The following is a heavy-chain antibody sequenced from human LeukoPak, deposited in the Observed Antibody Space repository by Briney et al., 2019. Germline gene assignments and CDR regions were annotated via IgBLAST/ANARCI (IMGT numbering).Heavy chain of an antibody. V-gene: IGHV3-64*01. CDR3: ARTPSGVVVITSYDY. Sequence: GGSLRLSCAASGFTFSTYTMYWVRQAPGKGLEYVSAISSNGGTTYYANSVKGRFTISRDNSKNTLYLQMGSLRAEDMAVYYCARTPSGVVVITSYDYWGQGTLVTVSS. D-gene: IGHD3-22*01. CDR2: ISSNGGTT. CDR1: GFTFSTYT. J-gene: IGHJ4*02.